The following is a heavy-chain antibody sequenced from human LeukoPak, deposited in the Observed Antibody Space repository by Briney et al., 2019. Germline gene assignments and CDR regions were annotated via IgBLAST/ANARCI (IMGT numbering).Heavy chain of an antibody. J-gene: IGHJ6*03. Sequence: GGSLGLSCAASGFTFSQYWVSWVRQAPGKGLAWVANIKHDGSEKQDGSEKNYVDSVKGRFTISRDNAKNSLYLQMNSLRAEDTAVYYCARSGRGVDSFYFYMDVWGKGTTVTVSS. CDR3: ARSGRGVDSFYFYMDV. CDR2: IKHDGSEKQDGSEK. D-gene: IGHD3-10*01. V-gene: IGHV3-7*01. CDR1: GFTFSQYW.